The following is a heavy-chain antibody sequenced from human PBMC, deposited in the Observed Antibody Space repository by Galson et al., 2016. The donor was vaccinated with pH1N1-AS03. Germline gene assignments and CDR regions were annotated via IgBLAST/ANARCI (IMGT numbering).Heavy chain of an antibody. V-gene: IGHV1-8*03. J-gene: IGHJ5*02. CDR2: MNPDSGNT. D-gene: IGHD2-15*01. CDR1: GYNFTTYD. CDR3: ARGVVDCSGPACSGTLRFDP. Sequence: SVKVSCKASGYNFTTYDINWVRQAPGQGLEWMGWMNPDSGNTGYAPSFQGRVTITRDTSISTAYMELSSLRSEDTAVYYCARGVVDCSGPACSGTLRFDPWGQGTLVTVSS.